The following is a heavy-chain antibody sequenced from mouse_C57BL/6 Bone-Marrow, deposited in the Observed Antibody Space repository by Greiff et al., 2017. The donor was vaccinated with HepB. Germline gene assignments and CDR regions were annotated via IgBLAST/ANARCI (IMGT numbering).Heavy chain of an antibody. J-gene: IGHJ2*01. V-gene: IGHV8-8*01. Sequence: QVQLKESGPGILQPSQTLSLTCSFSGFSLSTFGMGVGWIRQPSGEGLEWLAHIWWDDDKYYNPALKSRLTISKDTSKNQVFLKIANVDTADTATYYCARNPYYYGSSYGDYWGQGTTLTVSS. CDR1: GFSLSTFGMG. CDR2: IWWDDDK. D-gene: IGHD1-1*01. CDR3: ARNPYYYGSSYGDY.